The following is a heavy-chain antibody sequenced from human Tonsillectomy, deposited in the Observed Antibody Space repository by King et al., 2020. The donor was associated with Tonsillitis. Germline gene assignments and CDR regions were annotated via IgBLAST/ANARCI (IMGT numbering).Heavy chain of an antibody. CDR3: ARVRWGVFLGLAKGIKAGMDS. D-gene: IGHD2/OR15-2a*01. CDR2: ISAYDGKT. CDR1: GYTFTSFG. Sequence: HVQLVQSGPEVKRPGASVKVSCKASGYTFTSFGISWVRQAPGHGLEWMGGISAYDGKTNYAQKVQGRVTVTTDTSAGTAYMELRRLTADDTAVYYCARVRWGVFLGLAKGIKAGMDSWAQGTRSSSP. V-gene: IGHV1-18*04. J-gene: IGHJ6*02.